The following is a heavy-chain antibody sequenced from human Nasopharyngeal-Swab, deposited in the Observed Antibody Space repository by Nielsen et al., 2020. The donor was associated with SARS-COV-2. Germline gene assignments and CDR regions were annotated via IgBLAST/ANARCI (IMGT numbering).Heavy chain of an antibody. Sequence: ASVKVSCKASGYTFSSYAMNWVRQAPGQGLEWMEWINTNTGNPTYAQGFTGRFVFSLDTSVSTAYLQISSLKAEDPAVYYCARSLRSTIAARPGGYWGQGTLVTVST. D-gene: IGHD6-6*01. J-gene: IGHJ4*02. CDR2: INTNTGNP. V-gene: IGHV7-4-1*02. CDR3: ARSLRSTIAARPGGY. CDR1: GYTFSSYA.